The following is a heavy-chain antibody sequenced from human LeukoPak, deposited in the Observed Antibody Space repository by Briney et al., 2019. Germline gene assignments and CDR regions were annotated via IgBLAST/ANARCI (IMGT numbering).Heavy chain of an antibody. J-gene: IGHJ4*02. CDR1: EYTFSCYY. Sequence: ASVKVSCKASEYTFSCYYIHWVRQVPGQGLEWMGWINPNSGATSYAQKFQGGVILTRDTSITTFYMEVSRLRSDDTAVYFCARYNWNDVVSALDYWGQGTLVTVSS. D-gene: IGHD1-1*01. V-gene: IGHV1-2*02. CDR2: INPNSGAT. CDR3: ARYNWNDVVSALDY.